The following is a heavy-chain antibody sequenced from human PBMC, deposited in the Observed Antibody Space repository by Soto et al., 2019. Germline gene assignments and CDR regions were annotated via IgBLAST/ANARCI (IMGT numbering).Heavy chain of an antibody. J-gene: IGHJ4*02. CDR1: GFTFSDYY. Sequence: PGGSLRLSCAASGFTFSDYYMTWVRQAPGKGLEWVSAISGNGGNTYYADSVKGRFTISRDNPKNTLYLQMNSLRAEDTAVYYCAKNLSAFDYWGQRALVTVSS. CDR2: ISGNGGNT. V-gene: IGHV3-23*01. D-gene: IGHD3-16*02. CDR3: AKNLSAFDY.